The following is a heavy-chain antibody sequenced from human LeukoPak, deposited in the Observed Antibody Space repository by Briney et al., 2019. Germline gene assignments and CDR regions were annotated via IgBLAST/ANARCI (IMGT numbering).Heavy chain of an antibody. CDR3: AKDNYYDRSGYSATFDY. J-gene: IGHJ4*02. Sequence: GGSLRLSCAASGFTLDDYAMHWVRRAPGKGLEWVSLISGDGGSTYYADSVKGRFTISRDNSKNSLYLQMNSLRTEDTAVYSGAKDNYYDRSGYSATFDYWGQGTLVTVSS. CDR2: ISGDGGST. V-gene: IGHV3-43*02. CDR1: GFTLDDYA. D-gene: IGHD3-22*01.